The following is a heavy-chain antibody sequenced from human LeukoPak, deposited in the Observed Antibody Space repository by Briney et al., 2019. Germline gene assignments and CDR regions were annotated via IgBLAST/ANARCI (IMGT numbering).Heavy chain of an antibody. J-gene: IGHJ2*01. CDR3: ARRRAPAANNWYFDL. CDR2: MNPNSGNT. V-gene: IGHV1-8*03. CDR1: GGTFSSYA. D-gene: IGHD2-2*01. Sequence: ASVKVSCKASGGTFSSYAISWVRQATGQGLEWMGWMNPNSGNTGFAQKFQGRVTFTRDTAISTAYMDLSSLTPDDTAVYYCARRRAPAANNWYFDLWGRGTLVTVSS.